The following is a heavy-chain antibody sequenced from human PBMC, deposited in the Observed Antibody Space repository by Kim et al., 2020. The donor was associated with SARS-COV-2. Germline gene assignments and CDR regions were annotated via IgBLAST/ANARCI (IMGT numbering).Heavy chain of an antibody. V-gene: IGHV3-33*01. D-gene: IGHD1-26*01. CDR3: ARDLLVGATSYGMDV. CDR2: IWYDGSNK. Sequence: GGSLRLSCAAAGFTFSSYGMHWVRQAPGKGLEWVAVIWYDGSNKYYADSVKGRFTISRDNSKNTLYLQMNSLRAEDTAVYYCARDLLVGATSYGMDVWGQGTTVTVSS. CDR1: GFTFSSYG. J-gene: IGHJ6*02.